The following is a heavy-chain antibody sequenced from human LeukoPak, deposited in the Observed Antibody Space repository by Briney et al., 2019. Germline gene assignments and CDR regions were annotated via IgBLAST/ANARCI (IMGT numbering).Heavy chain of an antibody. CDR2: IIPIFGTA. CDR1: GYTFTSYD. CDR3: ARSQLGYGSGSYYNAHFDY. Sequence: ASVKVSCKASGYTFTSYDINWVRQAPGQGLEWMGGIIPIFGTADYAQKFQGRVTITADESTSTAYMELSSLRSEDTAVYYCARSQLGYGSGSYYNAHFDYWGQGTLVTVSS. V-gene: IGHV1-69*13. D-gene: IGHD3-10*01. J-gene: IGHJ4*02.